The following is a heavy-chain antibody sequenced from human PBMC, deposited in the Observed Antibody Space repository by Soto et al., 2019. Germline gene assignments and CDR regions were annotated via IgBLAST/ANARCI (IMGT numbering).Heavy chain of an antibody. CDR2: ISNTGYST. J-gene: IGHJ6*02. CDR3: AKVLQYYYYGMDV. Sequence: TGGSQRLSSAASAFNFLNYAVTLVRPAPGKGLEWVSAISNTGYSTYYADSVKGRFTISRDNSKNTLYLQMNSLRAEDTAIYYCAKVLQYYYYGMDVWGLGTTVNVSS. V-gene: IGHV3-23*01. CDR1: AFNFLNYA.